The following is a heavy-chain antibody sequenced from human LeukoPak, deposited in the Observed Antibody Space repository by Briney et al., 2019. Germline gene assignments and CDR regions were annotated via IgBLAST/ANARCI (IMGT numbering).Heavy chain of an antibody. CDR3: ARGAYYYDSSGSCDY. D-gene: IGHD3-22*01. Sequence: ASVKVSCKASGGTFSSYAISWVRQAPGQGLEWMGRIIPILGIANYAQKFQGRVTITADKSTSTAYMELSSLRSEDTAVYYCARGAYYYDSSGSCDYWGQGTLVTVSS. V-gene: IGHV1-69*04. CDR2: IIPILGIA. CDR1: GGTFSSYA. J-gene: IGHJ4*02.